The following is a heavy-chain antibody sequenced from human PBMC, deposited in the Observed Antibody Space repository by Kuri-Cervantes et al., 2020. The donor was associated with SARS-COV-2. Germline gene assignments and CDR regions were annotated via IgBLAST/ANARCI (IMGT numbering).Heavy chain of an antibody. V-gene: IGHV3-NL1*01. Sequence: GGSLRLSCAASGFTFSSYGMHWVRQAPGKGLEWVSAISGSGGSTYYADSVKGRFTISRDNSKNTLYLQMNSLRAEDTAVYYCATALIVATVDYWGQGTLVTVSS. J-gene: IGHJ4*02. D-gene: IGHD5-12*01. CDR1: GFTFSSYG. CDR2: ISGSGGST. CDR3: ATALIVATVDY.